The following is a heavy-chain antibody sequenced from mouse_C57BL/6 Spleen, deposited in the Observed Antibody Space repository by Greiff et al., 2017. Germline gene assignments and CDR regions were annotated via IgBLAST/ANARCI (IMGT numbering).Heavy chain of an antibody. CDR2: IRNKANGYTT. CDR3: ARSYDGYFDY. CDR1: GFTFTDYY. Sequence: EVKLMESGGGLVQPGGSLSLSCAASGFTFTDYYMSWVRQPPGKALEWLGFIRNKANGYTTEYSASVKGRFTISRDNSQSILYLQMNALRAEDSATYYCARSYDGYFDYWGQGTTLTVSS. V-gene: IGHV7-3*01. D-gene: IGHD2-3*01. J-gene: IGHJ2*01.